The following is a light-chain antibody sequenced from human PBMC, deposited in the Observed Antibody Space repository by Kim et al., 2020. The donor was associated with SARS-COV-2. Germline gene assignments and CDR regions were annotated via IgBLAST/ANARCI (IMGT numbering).Light chain of an antibody. CDR1: SSDVGGYNY. CDR3: CSYGGSNNLV. J-gene: IGLJ2*01. CDR2: EVS. Sequence: QSALTQPPSASGSPGQSVTISCTGTSSDVGGYNYVSWYQHHPGNAPKLMIYEVSKRPSGVPDRFSGSKSGNTASLTVSGLQAEDEAYYYCCSYGGSNNLVFGGGTQLTVL. V-gene: IGLV2-8*01.